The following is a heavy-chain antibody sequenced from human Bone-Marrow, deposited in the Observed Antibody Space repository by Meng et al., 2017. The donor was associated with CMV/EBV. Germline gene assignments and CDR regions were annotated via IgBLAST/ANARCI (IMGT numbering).Heavy chain of an antibody. CDR2: IYYSGST. Sequence: TGAGGSISRGGYYWTWIRQHPGKGLEWIGYIYYSGSTYYNPSLKSRLTISVDTSKNQFSLKLSSVTAADTAVYYCARSTYDSSGYWVYWGQGTLVTVSS. CDR3: ARSTYDSSGYWVY. D-gene: IGHD3-22*01. V-gene: IGHV4-31*02. J-gene: IGHJ4*02. CDR1: GGSISRGGYY.